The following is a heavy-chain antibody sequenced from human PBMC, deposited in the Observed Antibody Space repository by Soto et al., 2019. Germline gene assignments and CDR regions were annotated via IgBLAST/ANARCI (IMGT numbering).Heavy chain of an antibody. CDR1: GFTFSSYA. J-gene: IGHJ6*02. CDR3: ARDMPGAWGSGNYYYGMDV. D-gene: IGHD3-10*01. V-gene: IGHV3-30-3*01. Sequence: EGSLSLSCAASGFTFSSYAMHWVRQAPGKGLEWVAVISYDGSNKYYADSVKGRFTISRDNSKNTLYLQMNSLRAEDTAVYYCARDMPGAWGSGNYYYGMDVWGQGTTVTVSS. CDR2: ISYDGSNK.